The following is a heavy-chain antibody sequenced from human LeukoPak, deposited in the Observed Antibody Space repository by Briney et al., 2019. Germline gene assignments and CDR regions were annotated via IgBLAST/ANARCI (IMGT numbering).Heavy chain of an antibody. CDR1: GYTFSDYY. V-gene: IGHV1-2*02. J-gene: IGHJ5*02. D-gene: IGHD3-10*01. Sequence: ASVKHSCKASGYTFSDYYMHWVRKAPGQGLEWVGWINPYSGGTNYAQKFQGRVTMTRDMSISTAYMELSRLRSDDTAVYYCARLYYGSGSYPSGNWFDPWGQGTLVTVSS. CDR3: ARLYYGSGSYPSGNWFDP. CDR2: INPYSGGT.